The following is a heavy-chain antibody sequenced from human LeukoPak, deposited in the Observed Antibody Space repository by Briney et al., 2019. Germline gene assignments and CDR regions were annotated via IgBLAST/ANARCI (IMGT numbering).Heavy chain of an antibody. CDR1: GFTVSSNY. CDR3: ARERRNGNYYFDY. V-gene: IGHV3-53*01. D-gene: IGHD1-26*01. CDR2: IYSGGST. Sequence: GGSLRLSCAASGFTVSSNYMSWVRQAPGKGLEWVSVIYSGGSTYYADSVKGRFTISRDNSKNTLYLQMNSLRAEDTAVYYCARERRNGNYYFDYWGQGTLVTVSS. J-gene: IGHJ4*02.